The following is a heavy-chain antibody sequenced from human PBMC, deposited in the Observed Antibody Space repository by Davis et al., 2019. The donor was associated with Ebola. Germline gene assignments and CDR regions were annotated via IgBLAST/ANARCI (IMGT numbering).Heavy chain of an antibody. V-gene: IGHV1-69*13. CDR3: AKRDAHGYTMTPGLDY. Sequence: AASVKVSCKASGGTFSSYAISWVRQAPGQGLEWMGGIIPIFGTANYAQKFQGRVTITADESTSTAYMELSSLRSDDTAVYYCAKRDAHGYTMTPGLDYWGQGTLVTVSS. D-gene: IGHD5-18*01. J-gene: IGHJ4*02. CDR2: IIPIFGTA. CDR1: GGTFSSYA.